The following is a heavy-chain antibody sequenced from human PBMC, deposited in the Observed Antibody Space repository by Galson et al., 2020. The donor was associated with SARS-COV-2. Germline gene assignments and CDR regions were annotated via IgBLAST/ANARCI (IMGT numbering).Heavy chain of an antibody. V-gene: IGHV4-30-2*01. D-gene: IGHD3-10*01. J-gene: IGHJ4*02. Sequence: SETLSLTCAVSGGSISSGGSSWRWIRQPPGKGLEWHGYIYHSGSTYYNPSLKSRVTIPVDRSKNQFSLKRSSVTAADTAVYYCAGAYGSGSYYNYGSPFDYWGQGTLVTVSS. CDR3: AGAYGSGSYYNYGSPFDY. CDR2: IYHSGST. CDR1: GGSISSGGSS.